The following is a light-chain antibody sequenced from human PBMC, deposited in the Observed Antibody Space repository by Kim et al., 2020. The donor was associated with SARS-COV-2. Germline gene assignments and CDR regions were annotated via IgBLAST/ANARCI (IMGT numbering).Light chain of an antibody. CDR3: QQYYYSRWT. Sequence: DIMMTQSPNSLAVSLGERATLTCRSNQSLFYNLNNKNHLAWFQQKPGQPPRLLIYWASIRESGVPDRFSGSGSGTDFTLTISSLQPEDVAVYYCQQYYYSRWTFGQGTKVDIK. CDR1: QSLFYNLNNKNH. J-gene: IGKJ1*01. CDR2: WAS. V-gene: IGKV4-1*01.